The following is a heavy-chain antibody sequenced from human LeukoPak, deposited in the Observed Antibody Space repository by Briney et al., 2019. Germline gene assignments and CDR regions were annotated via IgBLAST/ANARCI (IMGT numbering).Heavy chain of an antibody. CDR3: AKGPDCTSASCYVIGALDI. CDR2: ISASANST. V-gene: IGHV3-23*01. Sequence: GGSLRPSCAASGTPVSSNYMSWVRPAPGKGPEWVSGISASANSTYYADSVKGRFIISRDNSKNTLYLQMNSLRVDDTAIYYCAKGPDCTSASCYVIGALDIWGLGTTVTVSS. CDR1: GTPVSSNY. D-gene: IGHD1-26*01. J-gene: IGHJ3*02.